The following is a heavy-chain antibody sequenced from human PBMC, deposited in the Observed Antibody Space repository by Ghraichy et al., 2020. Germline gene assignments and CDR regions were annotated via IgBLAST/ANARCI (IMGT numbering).Heavy chain of an antibody. CDR1: GFTFSSYA. J-gene: IGHJ4*02. CDR2: ISYDGSNK. CDR3: ARANYGDYVGLFDY. D-gene: IGHD4-17*01. V-gene: IGHV3-30*04. Sequence: LSLTCAASGFTFSSYAMHWVRQAPGKGLEWVAVISYDGSNKYYADSVKGRFTISRDNSKNTLYLQMNSLRAEDTAVYYCARANYGDYVGLFDYWGQGTLVTVSS.